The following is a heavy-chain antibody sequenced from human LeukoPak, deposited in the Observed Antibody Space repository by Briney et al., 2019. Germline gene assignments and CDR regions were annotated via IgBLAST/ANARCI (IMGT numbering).Heavy chain of an antibody. J-gene: IGHJ4*02. CDR1: GFTFDDYA. CDR3: APDPGIAVVDY. CDR2: ISWNSDSI. D-gene: IGHD6-19*01. V-gene: IGHV3-9*01. Sequence: TGGSLRLSCAASGFTFDDYAMHWVRQAPGKGLEWVSGISWNSDSIGYADSVKGRFTISRDNAKNSLYLQMNSLRAEDTALYYCAPDPGIAVVDYWGQGTLVTVSS.